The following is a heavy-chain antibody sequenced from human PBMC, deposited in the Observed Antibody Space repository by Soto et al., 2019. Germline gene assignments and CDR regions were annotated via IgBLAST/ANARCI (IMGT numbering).Heavy chain of an antibody. V-gene: IGHV1-18*01. CDR1: GYTFTSYG. Sequence: QVQLVQSGAEVKKPGASVKVSCKASGYTFTSYGISWVRQAPGQGLEWMGWISAYNGNTNYAQKLQGRVTMTTDKSTSTAYMELRSLSSDDTAVYYCARDDLKGNGGPFRYYYYGMDVWGQGTTVTVSS. J-gene: IGHJ6*02. CDR2: ISAYNGNT. D-gene: IGHD3-3*02. CDR3: ARDDLKGNGGPFRYYYYGMDV.